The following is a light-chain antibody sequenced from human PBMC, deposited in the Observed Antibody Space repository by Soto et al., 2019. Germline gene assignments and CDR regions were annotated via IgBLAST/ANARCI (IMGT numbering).Light chain of an antibody. J-gene: IGLJ1*01. CDR3: MLYMGSGIYV. Sequence: QTLVTQEPSFSVSPGGTFTPIFGLASASVSSGYYPSWYQRTPGRSPRPLMYNTNTRSSGVPDRFSGSILGDKAALTITGAQADDESEYYCMLYMGSGIYVFGTGTKLTVL. V-gene: IGLV8-61*01. CDR1: SASVSSGYY. CDR2: NTN.